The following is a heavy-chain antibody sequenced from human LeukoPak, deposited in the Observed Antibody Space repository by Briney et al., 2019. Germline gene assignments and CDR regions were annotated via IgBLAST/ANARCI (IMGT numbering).Heavy chain of an antibody. CDR1: GASITSRSYF. CDR2: IFYDGTT. D-gene: IGHD2-8*02. J-gene: IGHJ4*02. CDR3: ARAPGLVPFDY. Sequence: SETLSLTCTVSGASITSRSYFWGWIRQPPGKGLEWIASIFYDGTTHYNPSLGSRVTISEDTSKNQFSLKLSSVTAADTAVYYCARAPGLVPFDYWGQGTLVTVSS. V-gene: IGHV4-39*07.